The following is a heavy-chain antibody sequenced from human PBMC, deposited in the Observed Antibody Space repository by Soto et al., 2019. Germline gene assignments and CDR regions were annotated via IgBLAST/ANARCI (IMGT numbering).Heavy chain of an antibody. J-gene: IGHJ6*02. CDR1: GGSFDSGDYY. CDR3: ARTSSNAHYYGLDD. Sequence: QVQLQESGPGLVQPSQTLSLTCSVSGGSFDSGDYYWHWIRHPPGRFLEYIGYVYYTGSTYYNPSIKSRFTISLDTPENQFSLKLNSVTAADTAVYFCARTSSNAHYYGLDDWGQGTTVTVSS. D-gene: IGHD1-1*01. V-gene: IGHV4-30-4*01. CDR2: VYYTGST.